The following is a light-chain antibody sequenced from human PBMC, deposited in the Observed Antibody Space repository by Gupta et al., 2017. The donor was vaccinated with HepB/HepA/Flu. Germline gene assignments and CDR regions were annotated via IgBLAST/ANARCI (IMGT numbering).Light chain of an antibody. Sequence: QSVLTQPPSASGTPGQRVTISCSGSSSNIGRNTVNWYQQLQGTEPKRLIDRNNQRPSGVPDRFSCYKSGTYASLEISGLQSEDEADDYCAEWDDSLNGDVFGTGTKVTVL. CDR2: RNN. J-gene: IGLJ1*01. V-gene: IGLV1-44*01. CDR3: AEWDDSLNGDV. CDR1: SSNIGRNT.